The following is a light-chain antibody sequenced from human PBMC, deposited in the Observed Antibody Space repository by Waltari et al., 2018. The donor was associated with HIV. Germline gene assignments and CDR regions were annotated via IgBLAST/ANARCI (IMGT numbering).Light chain of an antibody. CDR2: EVS. CDR1: SRAVGGQKY. V-gene: IGLV2-14*01. J-gene: IGLJ2*01. Sequence: QSALTQPASVSGSPGQSITISCTGTSRAVGGQKYVSWYQQHPGKAPKLMISEVSNRPSGISNRFSGSKSGNTASLNISGLQAEDEADYYCSSYTSRNTPHVLLGGGTKLTVL. CDR3: SSYTSRNTPHVL.